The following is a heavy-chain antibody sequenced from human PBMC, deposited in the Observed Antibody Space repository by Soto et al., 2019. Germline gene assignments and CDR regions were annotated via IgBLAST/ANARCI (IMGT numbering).Heavy chain of an antibody. Sequence: SETLSLTCTVPGGSISSYYWSWIRQPAGKGLEWIGRIYTSGSTNYNPSLKSRVTMSVDTSKNQFSLKLSSVTAADTAVYYCARGNDYGDLFDYWGQGTLVTVSS. J-gene: IGHJ4*02. D-gene: IGHD4-17*01. CDR2: IYTSGST. CDR3: ARGNDYGDLFDY. CDR1: GGSISSYY. V-gene: IGHV4-4*07.